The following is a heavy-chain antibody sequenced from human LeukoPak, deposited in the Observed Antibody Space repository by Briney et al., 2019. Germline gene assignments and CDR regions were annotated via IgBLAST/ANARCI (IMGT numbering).Heavy chain of an antibody. Sequence: SETLSLTCTVSGGSISSSSYYWGWIRQPPGKGLEWIGSIYYSGSTYYNPSLKSRVTISVDTSKNQFSLKLSSVTAADTAVYYCARAEWSGELFFGYWGQGTLVTVSS. CDR3: ARAEWSGELFFGY. D-gene: IGHD3-10*01. J-gene: IGHJ4*02. CDR2: IYYSGST. CDR1: GGSISSSSYY. V-gene: IGHV4-39*07.